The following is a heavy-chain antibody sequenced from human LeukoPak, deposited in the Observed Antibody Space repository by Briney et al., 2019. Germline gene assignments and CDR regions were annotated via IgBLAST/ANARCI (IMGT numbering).Heavy chain of an antibody. Sequence: GGSLRLSCTASGFSFSEYYMNWVRQAPGKGLEWVSPISGSSSHRYYADSAKGRFTISRDNAKNSLYLQMNSLRSDDTAVYYCARAFPPLRTSAAGDYWGQGTLVTVSS. CDR3: ARAFPPLRTSAAGDY. CDR2: ISGSSSHR. D-gene: IGHD6-25*01. V-gene: IGHV3-21*06. CDR1: GFSFSEYY. J-gene: IGHJ4*02.